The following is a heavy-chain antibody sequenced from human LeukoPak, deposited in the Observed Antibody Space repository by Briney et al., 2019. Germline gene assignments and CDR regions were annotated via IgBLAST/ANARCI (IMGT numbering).Heavy chain of an antibody. D-gene: IGHD3-3*01. CDR1: GFTFSSYW. Sequence: GGSLRLSCAASGFTFSSYWVSWVRQAPGKGLEWVSVIYSGGSTYYADSVKGRFTISRDNSKNTLYLQMNSLRAEDTAVYYCARGVRYDFWSGAYYFDYWGQGTLVTVSS. J-gene: IGHJ4*02. V-gene: IGHV3-53*01. CDR2: IYSGGST. CDR3: ARGVRYDFWSGAYYFDY.